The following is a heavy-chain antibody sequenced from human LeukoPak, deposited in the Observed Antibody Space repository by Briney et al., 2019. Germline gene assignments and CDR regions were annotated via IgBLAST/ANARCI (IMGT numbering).Heavy chain of an antibody. Sequence: ASVKVSCKASGGTFSSYAISWVRQAPGQGLEWMGGIIPIFGTANYAQKFQGRVTITTDESTSTAYMELSSLRPEDTAVYYCARGLGDEDYIRRFDPWGQGTLVTVSS. CDR3: ARGLGDEDYIRRFDP. CDR2: IIPIFGTA. CDR1: GGTFSSYA. J-gene: IGHJ5*02. V-gene: IGHV1-69*05. D-gene: IGHD3-10*01.